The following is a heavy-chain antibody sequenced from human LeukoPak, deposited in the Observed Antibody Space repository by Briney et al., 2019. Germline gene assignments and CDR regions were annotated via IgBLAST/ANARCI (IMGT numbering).Heavy chain of an antibody. Sequence: PGGSLRLSCAASGSSFSDQYMDWVRQAPGKGLQWVGRTGNKESRYTTEYAASVKGRFTISRDDSKNSLYLQMSSLKTEDTALYYCTRGYSGKSVYAFDIWGQETMVTVSS. CDR3: TRGYSGKSVYAFDI. D-gene: IGHD1-26*01. J-gene: IGHJ3*02. V-gene: IGHV3-72*01. CDR1: GSSFSDQY. CDR2: TGNKESRYTT.